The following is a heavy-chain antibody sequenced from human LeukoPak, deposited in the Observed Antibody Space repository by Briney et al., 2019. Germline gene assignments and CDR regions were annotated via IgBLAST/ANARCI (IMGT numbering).Heavy chain of an antibody. V-gene: IGHV3-49*03. CDR2: IRSKAYGGTT. J-gene: IGHJ5*02. CDR3: TRDFGGSGWGVGWFDP. CDR1: GFTFGDYA. Sequence: GRSLRLSCTASGFTFGDYAMSWFRQAPGKGLEWVGFIRSKAYGGTTEYAASVKGRFTISRDDSKSIAYLQMNSLKTEDTAVYYCTRDFGGSGWGVGWFDPWGQGTLVTVSS. D-gene: IGHD6-19*01.